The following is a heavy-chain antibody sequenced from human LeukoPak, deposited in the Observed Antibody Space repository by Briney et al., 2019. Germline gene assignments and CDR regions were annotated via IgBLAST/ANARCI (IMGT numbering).Heavy chain of an antibody. D-gene: IGHD3-3*01. CDR1: GFTFSSYS. CDR2: ISSSSSTI. Sequence: GGSLRLSCAASGFTFSSYSMNWVRQAPGKGLEWVSYISSSSSTIYYADSVKGRFTISRENAKNSLYLQMNSLRAEDTAVYYCAREGRGYDFWSGDDAFDIWGQGTMVTVSS. J-gene: IGHJ3*02. CDR3: AREGRGYDFWSGDDAFDI. V-gene: IGHV3-48*04.